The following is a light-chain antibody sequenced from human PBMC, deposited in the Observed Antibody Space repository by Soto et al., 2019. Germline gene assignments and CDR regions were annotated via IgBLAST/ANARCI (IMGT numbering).Light chain of an antibody. Sequence: DIQMTQSPSSLSASVGDRVXXXXXASQTIGTSLNWHLQKPGRAPKVLIYAASSLQSGVPSRFSGSGSGTGFTLTINSLQPEDFATYFCQQSYNMPWTFGQGTKVDIK. CDR1: QTIGTS. J-gene: IGKJ1*01. CDR2: AAS. V-gene: IGKV1-39*01. CDR3: QQSYNMPWT.